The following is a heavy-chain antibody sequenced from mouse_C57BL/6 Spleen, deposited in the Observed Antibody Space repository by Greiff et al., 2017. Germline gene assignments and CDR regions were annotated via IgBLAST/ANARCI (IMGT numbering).Heavy chain of an antibody. CDR1: GFTFSDYG. CDR3: ARDYYGSIDY. Sequence: DVMLVESGGGLVKPGGSLKLSCAASGFTFSDYGMHWVRQAPEKGLEWVAYISSGSSTIYYADTVKGRFTISRDNAKNTLFRQMTSLRSEDTARYYCARDYYGSIDYWGQGTTLTVSS. V-gene: IGHV5-17*01. CDR2: ISSGSSTI. D-gene: IGHD1-1*01. J-gene: IGHJ2*01.